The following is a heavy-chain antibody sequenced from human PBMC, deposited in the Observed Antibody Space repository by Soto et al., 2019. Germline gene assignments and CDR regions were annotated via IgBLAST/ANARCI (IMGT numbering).Heavy chain of an antibody. D-gene: IGHD2-2*01. J-gene: IGHJ5*02. V-gene: IGHV3-21*04. CDR1: GFTFSSYS. CDR3: ARAGRYCSSTSCPRRGFWFDP. CDR2: ISSSSSYI. Sequence: PGGSLRLSCAASGFTFSSYSMNWVRQAPGKGLEWVSSISSSSSYIYYADSVKGRFTISRDNAKNSLYLQMNSLRAEDTAVYYCARAGRYCSSTSCPRRGFWFDPWGQGTLVTVSS.